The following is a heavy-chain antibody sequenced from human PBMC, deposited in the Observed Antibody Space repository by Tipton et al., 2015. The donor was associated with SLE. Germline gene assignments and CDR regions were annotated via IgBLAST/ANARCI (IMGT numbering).Heavy chain of an antibody. CDR2: IYYSGST. CDR1: GGSISNNNYY. J-gene: IGHJ6*03. V-gene: IGHV4-39*07. CDR3: AREKDYYYYMDV. Sequence: TLSLTCTVSGGSISNNNYYWGWIRQPPGKGLEWIGSIYYSGSTYYNPSLKSRFTISVDKSKNQFSLKLSSVTAADTAVYYCAREKDYYYYMDVWGKGTTVTVSS.